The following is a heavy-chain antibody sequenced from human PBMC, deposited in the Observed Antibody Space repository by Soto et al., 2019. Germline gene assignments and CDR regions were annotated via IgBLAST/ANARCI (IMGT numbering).Heavy chain of an antibody. V-gene: IGHV4-31*03. CDR2: IYYSGST. CDR3: ARSKIGDYSYFDY. J-gene: IGHJ4*02. D-gene: IGHD4-17*01. Sequence: SETLSLTCTVSGGSISSGGYYWSWIRQHPGKGLEWIGYIYYSGSTYYNPSLKSRVTISVDTSKNQFSLKLSSVTAADTAVYYCARSKIGDYSYFDYWGQGTLVTXSS. CDR1: GGSISSGGYY.